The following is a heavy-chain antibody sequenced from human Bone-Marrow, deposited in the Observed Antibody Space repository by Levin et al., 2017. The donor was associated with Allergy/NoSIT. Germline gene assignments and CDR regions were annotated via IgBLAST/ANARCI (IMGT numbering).Heavy chain of an antibody. D-gene: IGHD1-26*01. CDR2: IIPIFGTA. J-gene: IGHJ5*02. Sequence: SVKVSCKASGGTFSSYAISWVRQAPGQWLEWMGGIIPIFGTANYAQTFQGRVTITADKSTSTAYMELSSLRSEDTAVYYCARCQWEQTEWWFDPWGQGTLVTVSS. V-gene: IGHV1-69*06. CDR3: ARCQWEQTEWWFDP. CDR1: GGTFSSYA.